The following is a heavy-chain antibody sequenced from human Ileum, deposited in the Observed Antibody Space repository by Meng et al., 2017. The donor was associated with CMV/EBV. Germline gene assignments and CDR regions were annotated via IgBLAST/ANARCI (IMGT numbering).Heavy chain of an antibody. CDR2: IKSKTDGGTT. V-gene: IGHV3-15*05. CDR3: TTGVLLGTGTAFDI. D-gene: IGHD2-8*02. CDR1: GFIFSNAW. Sequence: GESLKISCAASGFIFSNAWMSWVRQAPGKGLEWVGHIKSKTDGGTTDYAAPVKGRFIISRDDSKNTLYLQMDSLKTEDTAVYYCTTGVLLGTGTAFDIWGQGTMVTVSS. J-gene: IGHJ3*02.